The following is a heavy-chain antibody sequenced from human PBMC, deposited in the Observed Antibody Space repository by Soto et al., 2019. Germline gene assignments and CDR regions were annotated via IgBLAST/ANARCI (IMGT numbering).Heavy chain of an antibody. CDR3: VRLIGHRWLEF. CDR1: GDSVSSNSVN. V-gene: IGHV6-1*01. J-gene: IGHJ4*02. D-gene: IGHD5-18*01. Sequence: SQTISLTCTISGDSVSSNSVNWNWIRQSPSRGLERLGRTYYRPKWYNDYAESVKSRISINPDTSKYQFSLHLNSLSPVYTSVYYCVRLIGHRWLEFWCQGTLVTFSS. CDR2: TYYRPKWYN.